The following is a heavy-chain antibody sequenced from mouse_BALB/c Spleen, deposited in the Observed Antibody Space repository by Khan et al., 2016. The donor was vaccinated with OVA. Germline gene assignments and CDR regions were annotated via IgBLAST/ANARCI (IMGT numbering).Heavy chain of an antibody. J-gene: IGHJ4*01. CDR2: IWGDGST. CDR3: AKWGDGSTDAMDY. D-gene: IGHD2-3*01. V-gene: IGHV2-3*01. CDR1: GFSLTTYG. Sequence: VQLQESGPGLVAPSQSLSITCTVSGFSLTTYGVNWIRQPPGKGLEWLGIIWGDGSTNYHSALISRLSISKDNSKSQVFLKLNSLQTDDTATYYCAKWGDGSTDAMDYWGQGTSVTVSS.